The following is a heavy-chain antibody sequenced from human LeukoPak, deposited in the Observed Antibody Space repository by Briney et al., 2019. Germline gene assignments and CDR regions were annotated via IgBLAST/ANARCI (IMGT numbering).Heavy chain of an antibody. Sequence: EPGGSLRLSCAASGFTFSRYGMHWVRQAPGKGLEWVAVIWYDGSNEYYADSVKGRFTIFRDNSKNTLHLQTNSLRAEDTAVYYCARDRKGAIGSVAHYWGQGTLVTVSS. D-gene: IGHD1-26*01. V-gene: IGHV3-33*01. CDR1: GFTFSRYG. CDR2: IWYDGSNE. CDR3: ARDRKGAIGSVAHY. J-gene: IGHJ4*02.